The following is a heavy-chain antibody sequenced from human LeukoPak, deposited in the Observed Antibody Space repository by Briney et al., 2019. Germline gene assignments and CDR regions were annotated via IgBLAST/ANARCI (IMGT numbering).Heavy chain of an antibody. CDR1: GYTFTSYY. CDR3: ARDRTVPGAFDI. V-gene: IGHV1-46*01. CDR2: INPSGGST. J-gene: IGHJ3*02. Sequence: ASVKVSCKASGYTFTSYYMHWVRQAPGQGLEWMGIINPSGGSTSYAQKFQGRVTMTRDMSTSTVYMELSSLRSDDTAVYYCARDRTVPGAFDIRGQGTMVTVSS. D-gene: IGHD4-17*01.